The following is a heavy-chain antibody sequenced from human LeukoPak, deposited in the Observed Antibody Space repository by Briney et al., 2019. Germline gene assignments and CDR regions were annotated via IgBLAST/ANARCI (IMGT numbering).Heavy chain of an antibody. D-gene: IGHD3-10*01. Sequence: SETLSLTCTVSGGSISSSSYYWGWIRQPPGKGLEWIGSIYYSGSTNYNPSLKSRVTISVDTSKNQFSLKLSSVTAADTAVYYCARNYGSGSYYHYLHYYYYMDVWGKGTTVTISS. J-gene: IGHJ6*03. CDR2: IYYSGST. CDR1: GGSISSSSYY. V-gene: IGHV4-39*07. CDR3: ARNYGSGSYYHYLHYYYYMDV.